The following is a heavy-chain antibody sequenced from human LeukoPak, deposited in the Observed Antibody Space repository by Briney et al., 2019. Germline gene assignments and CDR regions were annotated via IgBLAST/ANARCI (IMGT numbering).Heavy chain of an antibody. Sequence: SETLSLTCTVSGGSISSYYWSWIRQPPGKGLEWIGYILYSGTTNSNPSLKSRVTISVDTSKNQISLKLSSVTAADTAVYYCARMGGYSGYATHWGQGTLVAVSS. CDR3: ARMGGYSGYATH. CDR1: GGSISSYY. J-gene: IGHJ4*02. V-gene: IGHV4-59*08. D-gene: IGHD5-12*01. CDR2: ILYSGTT.